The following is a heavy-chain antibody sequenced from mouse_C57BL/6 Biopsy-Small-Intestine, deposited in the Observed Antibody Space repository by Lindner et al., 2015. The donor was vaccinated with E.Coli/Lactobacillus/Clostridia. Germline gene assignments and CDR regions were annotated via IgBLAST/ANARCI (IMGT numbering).Heavy chain of an antibody. D-gene: IGHD1-1*01. J-gene: IGHJ3*01. CDR2: IRNKANGYTT. Sequence: VQLQESGGGLVQPGGSLSLSCAASGFTFTDYYMSWVRQPPGKALEWLGFIRNKANGYTTEYSASVKGRFTISRDNSRNILYLQINALRAEDSATYYCARYTPSYYGSLAYWGQGTLVTVSA. V-gene: IGHV7-3*01. CDR3: ARYTPSYYGSLAY. CDR1: GFTFTDYY.